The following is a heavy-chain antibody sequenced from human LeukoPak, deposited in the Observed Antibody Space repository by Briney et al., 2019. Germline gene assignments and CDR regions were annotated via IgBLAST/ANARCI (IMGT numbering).Heavy chain of an antibody. J-gene: IGHJ4*02. D-gene: IGHD6-19*01. CDR1: GFTFSSYA. CDR3: AKGGWFEC. CDR2: ISASGVST. V-gene: IGHV3-23*01. Sequence: GGSLRLSCAASGFTFSSYAMSWVRQAPGKGLEWVSAISASGVSTYYADSVKGRFTISRDNSNNTLYLQMNSLRAEDTAEYYCAKGGWFECWGQGNLVTVSS.